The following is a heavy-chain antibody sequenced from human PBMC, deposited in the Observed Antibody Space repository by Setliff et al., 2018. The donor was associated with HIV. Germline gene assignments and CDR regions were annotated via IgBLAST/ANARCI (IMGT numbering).Heavy chain of an antibody. V-gene: IGHV4-34*01. CDR3: ARGRVYKGYYDSSSSWGRYYYYHMDV. D-gene: IGHD3-22*01. J-gene: IGHJ6*03. CDR2: INHSGST. Sequence: LSLTCAVYGGSFSSYYWSWIRQPPGKGLEWIGEINHSGSTNYSPSLKSRVTISVDTSKNQFSLKLSSVSAADTAVFYFARGRVYKGYYDSSSSWGRYYYYHMDVWGQGTTVTVSS. CDR1: GGSFSSYY.